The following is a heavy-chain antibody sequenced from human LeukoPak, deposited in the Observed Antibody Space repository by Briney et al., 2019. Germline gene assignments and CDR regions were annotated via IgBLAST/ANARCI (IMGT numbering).Heavy chain of an antibody. CDR1: GYTLTELS. CDR3: ATKALTTSDFQH. D-gene: IGHD2/OR15-2a*01. J-gene: IGHJ1*01. CDR2: FDPEDGET. V-gene: IGHV1-24*01. Sequence: ASVKVSCKVSGYTLTELSMHWVRQAPGKGLEWMGGFDPEDGETIYAQKFQGRVTMTEDTSTDTAYMELSSLRSEDTAVHYCATKALTTSDFQHWGQGTLVTVSS.